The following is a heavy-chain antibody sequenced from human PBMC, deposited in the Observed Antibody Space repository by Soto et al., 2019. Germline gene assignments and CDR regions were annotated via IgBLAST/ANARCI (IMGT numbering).Heavy chain of an antibody. J-gene: IGHJ4*02. Sequence: QVQLVQSGAEVKKPGSSVKVSCKTSGVTFNSYAISWVRQAPGHGLEWMGGIFPLFGTSNYAQKLQGRLTITADESTSTAYMELSSLKSEDTAVYYCARGCVEMATITAVFDYWGQGTLVTVSS. CDR3: ARGCVEMATITAVFDY. CDR2: IFPLFGTS. CDR1: GVTFNSYA. D-gene: IGHD5-12*01. V-gene: IGHV1-69*01.